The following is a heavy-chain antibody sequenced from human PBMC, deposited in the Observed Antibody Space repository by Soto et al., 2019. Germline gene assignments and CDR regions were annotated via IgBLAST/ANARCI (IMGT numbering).Heavy chain of an antibody. CDR1: GFTFGSYS. J-gene: IGHJ6*02. CDR3: ARDPGYDFWSGYFLSYYFYGMDV. CDR2: ISSSSNTK. V-gene: IGHV3-48*02. Sequence: GGSLRLSCVASGFTFGSYSMTWVRQAPGKGLEWVSYISSSSNTKYYADSVKGRFTISRDNAKNSLSLQMNSLRDEDTAVYYCARDPGYDFWSGYFLSYYFYGMDVWGQGTTVTVSS. D-gene: IGHD3-3*01.